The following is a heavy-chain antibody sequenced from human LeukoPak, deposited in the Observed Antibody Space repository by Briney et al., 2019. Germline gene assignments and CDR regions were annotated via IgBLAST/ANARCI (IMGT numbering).Heavy chain of an antibody. CDR2: ISHDGNNK. V-gene: IGHV3-30*18. D-gene: IGHD6-13*01. J-gene: IGHJ4*02. CDR1: GFTFSTYA. CDR3: TKADRTAASGACNY. Sequence: GGSLRLSCAASGFTFSTYAMYWVRQAPGKGLEWVAVISHDGNNKYYADSVKGRFTISRDNSKNTLYLQMDSLRAEDTALYNCTKADRTAASGACNYWGQGTLVTVSS.